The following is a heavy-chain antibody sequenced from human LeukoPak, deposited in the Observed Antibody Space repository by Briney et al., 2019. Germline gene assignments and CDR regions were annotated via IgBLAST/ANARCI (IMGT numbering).Heavy chain of an antibody. D-gene: IGHD4-11*01. CDR1: GGSISSYY. Sequence: PSETLSRTCRVLGGSISSYYWSWIRQPPGKGLEWIGNIYYSGSTHYNPSLESRVTISIDTSKKQLSLRLTSVTAADTAVYYCARDRRESSKPNDAFDIWGQGTMVTVSS. CDR3: ARDRRESSKPNDAFDI. V-gene: IGHV4-59*01. CDR2: IYYSGST. J-gene: IGHJ3*02.